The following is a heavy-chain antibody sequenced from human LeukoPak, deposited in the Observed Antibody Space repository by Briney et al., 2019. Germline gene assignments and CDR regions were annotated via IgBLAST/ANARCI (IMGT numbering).Heavy chain of an antibody. D-gene: IGHD2-15*01. Sequence: PGGSLRLSCAASGFTFDDYAMHWVRQAPGKGLEWVSGISWNSGSIGYADSVKGRFPISRDNAKNSLYLQMNSLSAEDTALYYCAKRMSSEGDAFDIWGQGTMVTVSS. CDR1: GFTFDDYA. J-gene: IGHJ3*02. CDR2: ISWNSGSI. V-gene: IGHV3-9*01. CDR3: AKRMSSEGDAFDI.